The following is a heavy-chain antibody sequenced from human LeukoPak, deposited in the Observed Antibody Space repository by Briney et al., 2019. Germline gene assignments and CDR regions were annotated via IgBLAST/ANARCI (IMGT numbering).Heavy chain of an antibody. Sequence: ASVKVSCKASGYTFTSFYMHWVRQAPGQGLEWMGIINPRGGSTSSAQKFQGSVTLTRDTSTSTVYMELSSLKSQDTAVYYCARDYHGSGSLTPFDYWGQGTLVTVSS. CDR2: INPRGGST. J-gene: IGHJ4*02. V-gene: IGHV1-46*01. D-gene: IGHD3-10*01. CDR3: ARDYHGSGSLTPFDY. CDR1: GYTFTSFY.